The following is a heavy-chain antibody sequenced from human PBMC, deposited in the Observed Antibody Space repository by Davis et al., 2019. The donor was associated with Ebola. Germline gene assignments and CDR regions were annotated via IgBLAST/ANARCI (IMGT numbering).Heavy chain of an antibody. J-gene: IGHJ6*02. V-gene: IGHV1-3*01. Sequence: VKVSCKASGYTFTSYAMHWVRQAPGQRLEWMGWINAGNGNTKYSQKFQGRVTITRDTSASTAYMELSSLRSEDTAVYYCATDSTSYYYYGMDVWGQGTTVTVSS. CDR3: ATDSTSYYYYGMDV. CDR2: INAGNGNT. D-gene: IGHD2-2*01. CDR1: GYTFTSYA.